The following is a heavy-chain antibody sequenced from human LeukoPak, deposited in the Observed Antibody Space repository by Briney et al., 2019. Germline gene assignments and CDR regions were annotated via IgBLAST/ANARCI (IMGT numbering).Heavy chain of an antibody. CDR2: VNPEDSDT. V-gene: IGHV5-51*01. Sequence: GESLKISCQGSGYSFTTFWIGWVRQMPGNGLEWMGIVNPEDSDTRYSPSFQGQVTISADQAITTAYLQWNSLKASDTAMYYCARWRNDDQTPYSDYWAQGTLVTVSS. CDR3: ARWRNDDQTPYSDY. D-gene: IGHD1-1*01. J-gene: IGHJ4*02. CDR1: GYSFTTFW.